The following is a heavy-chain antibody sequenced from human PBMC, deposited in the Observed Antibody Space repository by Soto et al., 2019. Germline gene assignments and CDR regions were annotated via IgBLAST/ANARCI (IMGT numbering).Heavy chain of an antibody. J-gene: IGHJ4*02. V-gene: IGHV3-30-3*01. CDR1: GFTFSDYA. Sequence: QVQLVESGGGVVQPGRSLRLSCSASGFTFSDYALLWVRQAPGKGLEWVAVISDDGINKYIADSVKGRFIISRDNSKNTVFLQMSSLGLEDTAIYYCARRLTASVTAMGYWGQGTLVTVSS. CDR2: ISDDGINK. CDR3: ARRLTASVTAMGY. D-gene: IGHD2-21*02.